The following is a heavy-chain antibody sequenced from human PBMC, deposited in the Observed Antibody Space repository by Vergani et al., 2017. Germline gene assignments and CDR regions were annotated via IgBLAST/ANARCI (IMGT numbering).Heavy chain of an antibody. V-gene: IGHV1-2*02. J-gene: IGHJ4*02. Sequence: QVQLVQSGPEVKKPGASVTVSCKASGYTFTDYCMHWVRQPPGQGLELMGWINPNSGGTNYSQKFQGRVTMTRETSIRTADMELRNLRSDDTAVYYCAGVGIGSNGDFFIYWGQGTLVTVSS. CDR3: AGVGIGSNGDFFIY. D-gene: IGHD6-25*01. CDR1: GYTFTDYC. CDR2: INPNSGGT.